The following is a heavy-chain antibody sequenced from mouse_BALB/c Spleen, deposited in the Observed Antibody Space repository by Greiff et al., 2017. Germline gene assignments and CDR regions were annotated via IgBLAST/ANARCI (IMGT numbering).Heavy chain of an antibody. CDR1: GYSFTGYF. CDR2: INPYNGDT. D-gene: IGHD1-1*01. Sequence: GQLQQSGPELVKPGASVMISCKASGYSFTGYFMNWVMQSHGKSLEWIGRINPYNGDTFYNQKFKGKATLTVDKSSSTAHMELRSLASEDSAVYYCARGYYYGSSYWYFDVWGAGTTVTVSS. J-gene: IGHJ1*01. CDR3: ARGYYYGSSYWYFDV. V-gene: IGHV1-20*02.